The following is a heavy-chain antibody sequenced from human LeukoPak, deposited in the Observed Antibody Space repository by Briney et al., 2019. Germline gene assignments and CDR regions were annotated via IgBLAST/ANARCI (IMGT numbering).Heavy chain of an antibody. CDR2: IYYSGST. V-gene: IGHV4-61*01. Sequence: SETLSLTCTVSGGSVSSGSYFWSGIRQPPGKGLEWIGYIYYSGSTNYNPSLKSRVIMSVDTSRNQFSLKLNSVTAADTAVYYCARDSLYSSNYYTPYDSWGQGTLVTVSS. CDR1: GGSVSSGSYF. CDR3: ARDSLYSSNYYTPYDS. D-gene: IGHD6-13*01. J-gene: IGHJ4*02.